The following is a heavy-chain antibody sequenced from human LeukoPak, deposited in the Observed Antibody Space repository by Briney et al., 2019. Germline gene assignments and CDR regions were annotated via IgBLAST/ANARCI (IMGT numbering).Heavy chain of an antibody. J-gene: IGHJ4*02. V-gene: IGHV3-74*01. Sequence: GGSLRLSCAASGFSFTSHWMHWVRHAPGKGLVWVSRISSDGSSTSYADSVKGRFTMSRDNAKNTLYLQMNSLRAEDTAVYYCVRVGSGTTRDYWGQGTLATVSS. CDR3: VRVGSGTTRDY. CDR2: ISSDGSST. D-gene: IGHD1-14*01. CDR1: GFSFTSHW.